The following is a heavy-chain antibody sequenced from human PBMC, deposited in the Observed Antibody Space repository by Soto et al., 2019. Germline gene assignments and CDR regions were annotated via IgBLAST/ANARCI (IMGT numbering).Heavy chain of an antibody. CDR3: AADHPICSWPGAFDI. CDR1: GYTLTELS. V-gene: IGHV1-24*01. CDR2: FDPEDGET. D-gene: IGHD6-13*01. Sequence: SVKVFCKVSGYTLTELSMHWVLQAPGKGLEWMGGFDPEDGETNYTQKFQGRVTMTEDTSTDTAYMELSSLTSEDTAVYYCAADHPICSWPGAFDIWGQGTMVTVSS. J-gene: IGHJ3*02.